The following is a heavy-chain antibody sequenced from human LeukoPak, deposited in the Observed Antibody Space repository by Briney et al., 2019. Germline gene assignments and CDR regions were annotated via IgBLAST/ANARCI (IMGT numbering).Heavy chain of an antibody. D-gene: IGHD3-3*01. CDR1: GFTFSNYA. V-gene: IGHV3-48*01. CDR2: ISSSSSTI. J-gene: IGHJ4*02. Sequence: PGGSLRLSCAAAGFTFSNYAMTWVRQAPGRGLEWVSYISSSSSTIYYADSVKGRFTISRDNAKNSLYLQMNSLRAEDTAVYYCAREFGVAGLWGQGTLVTVSA. CDR3: AREFGVAGL.